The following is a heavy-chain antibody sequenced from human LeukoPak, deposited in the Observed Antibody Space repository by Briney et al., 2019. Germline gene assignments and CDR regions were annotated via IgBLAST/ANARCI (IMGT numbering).Heavy chain of an antibody. V-gene: IGHV3-7*03. CDR1: GFTFSGFW. D-gene: IGHD2-2*01. J-gene: IGHJ2*01. CDR3: AKLAPDWYFDL. CDR2: INSDGSEG. Sequence: PGGSLRLSCAVSGFTFSGFWMSWSRQAPGKGLEWVASINSDGSEGYYADVVKGRFTISRDNAKNSLYLQINSLRAEDTAVYYCAKLAPDWYFDLWGRGTLVTVSS.